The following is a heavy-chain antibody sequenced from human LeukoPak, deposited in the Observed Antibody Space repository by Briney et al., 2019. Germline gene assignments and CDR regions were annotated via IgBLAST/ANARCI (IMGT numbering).Heavy chain of an antibody. CDR3: ASGGSEDILTGYAYYGMDV. J-gene: IGHJ6*02. D-gene: IGHD3-9*01. V-gene: IGHV1-69*04. Sequence: RASVKVSCKASGGTFSSYAISWVRQAPGQGLEWMGRIIHILGIANYAQKFQGRVTITADNTTSTAYMELSSLRSEDTAVYYCASGGSEDILTGYAYYGMDVWGQGTTITVSS. CDR1: GGTFSSYA. CDR2: IIHILGIA.